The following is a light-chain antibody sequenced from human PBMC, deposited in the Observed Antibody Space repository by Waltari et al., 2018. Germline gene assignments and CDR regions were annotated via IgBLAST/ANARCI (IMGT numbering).Light chain of an antibody. CDR1: QSVSRY. V-gene: IGKV3-11*01. CDR2: DAS. CDR3: QQRSDWLYT. Sequence: EIVLTQSPATLSLSPGERATLSCRASQSVSRYLAWYQQKPGQAPRLLIYDASEGTTGIAAWFSGSGSGTDFTLTINSLEPEDFAVYYCQQRSDWLYTFGQGTKLEIK. J-gene: IGKJ2*01.